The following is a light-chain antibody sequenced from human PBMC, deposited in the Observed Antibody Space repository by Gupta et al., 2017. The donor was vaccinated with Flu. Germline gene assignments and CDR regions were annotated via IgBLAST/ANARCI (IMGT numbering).Light chain of an antibody. CDR1: SIDVGGYNF. J-gene: IGLJ3*02. CDR2: GVK. CDR3: RAYAGSHWV. Sequence: SALTQPPSASGSPGQSVTSSCTGTSIDVGGYNFVSWYQHHPVNGHLIMIDGVKKRAAGGPGRFSGSKSGNTASLTVSGLQDEDDDDYYCRAYAGSHWVFGGGTKVTVL. V-gene: IGLV2-8*01.